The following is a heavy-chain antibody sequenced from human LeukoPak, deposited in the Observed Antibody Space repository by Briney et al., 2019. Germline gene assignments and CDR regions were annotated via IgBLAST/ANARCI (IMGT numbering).Heavy chain of an antibody. D-gene: IGHD5-12*01. CDR1: GGSISGGDYY. CDR2: IYYSGST. J-gene: IGHJ4*02. CDR3: ARRRDRGYDLGY. V-gene: IGHV4-31*03. Sequence: SETLTLICTVSGGSISGGDYYWSRIRQHPGKGLEWIGYIYYSGSTYYNPSLKSRLHISVDTSKTQFSLRLSSVTAADTAVYYCARRRDRGYDLGYSAEGTLVTVSS.